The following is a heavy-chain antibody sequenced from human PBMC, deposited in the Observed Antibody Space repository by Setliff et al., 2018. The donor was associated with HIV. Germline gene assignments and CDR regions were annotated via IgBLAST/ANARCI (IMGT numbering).Heavy chain of an antibody. CDR1: GLTFSTSW. J-gene: IGHJ6*02. CDR2: LNPEANYI. V-gene: IGHV3-74*01. D-gene: IGHD3-9*01. Sequence: PGGSLRLSCAASGLTFSTSWMQWVRQSPGEGLLWVARLNPEANYIHYADSVKGRFTISRDNAKNTLYLQMNSLGTEDTAVYYCVRDTFDGRSYYGWDVWGQGTTVTVSS. CDR3: VRDTFDGRSYYGWDV.